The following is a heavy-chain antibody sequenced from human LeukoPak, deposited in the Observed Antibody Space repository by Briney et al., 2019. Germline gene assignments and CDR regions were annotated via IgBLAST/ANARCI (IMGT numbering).Heavy chain of an antibody. CDR2: MNPNSGNT. Sequence: ASVKVSCKASGYTFTSYDFNWLRQATGQGPEWMGWMNPNSGNTGYAEKFQGRVTMTRNISIRTAYMELSTLRSDDTAVYYCARGRGYSYGYADYWGQGTLVTVSS. CDR3: ARGRGYSYGYADY. CDR1: GYTFTSYD. V-gene: IGHV1-8*01. D-gene: IGHD5-18*01. J-gene: IGHJ4*02.